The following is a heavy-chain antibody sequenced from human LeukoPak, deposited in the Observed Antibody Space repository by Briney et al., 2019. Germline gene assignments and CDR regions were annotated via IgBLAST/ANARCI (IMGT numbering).Heavy chain of an antibody. J-gene: IGHJ4*02. CDR3: AKETYDFWRGRYFDY. CDR2: ISGSGGST. D-gene: IGHD3-3*01. Sequence: GGSLRLSCAASGFTFSSDAMRWVRQAPGKGLEWVSAISGSGGSTYYADSVKGRFTISRDNSKNTLYLQMNSLRAEDTAVYYCAKETYDFWRGRYFDYWGQGTLVTVSS. CDR1: GFTFSSDA. V-gene: IGHV3-23*01.